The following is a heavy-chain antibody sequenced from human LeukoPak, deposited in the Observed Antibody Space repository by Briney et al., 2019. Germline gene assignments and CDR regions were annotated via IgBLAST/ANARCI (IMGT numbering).Heavy chain of an antibody. CDR1: GFTFSSYN. CDR2: ISSSSSYI. Sequence: GGSLRLSCAASGFTFSSYNMNWVRQAPGKGLEWVSSISSSSSYIYYADSVKGRFTISRDNAKNSLYLQMNSLRAEDTAVYFCARMPYSSSSQPFDFWGQGTLVTISS. J-gene: IGHJ4*02. CDR3: ARMPYSSSSQPFDF. D-gene: IGHD6-6*01. V-gene: IGHV3-21*01.